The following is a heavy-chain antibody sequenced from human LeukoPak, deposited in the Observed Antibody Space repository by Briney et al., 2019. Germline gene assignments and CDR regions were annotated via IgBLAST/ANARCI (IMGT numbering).Heavy chain of an antibody. CDR1: GFTVRSNY. CDR3: ASSNMVRGVIITPPDY. CDR2: ISSDGTI. D-gene: IGHD3-10*01. Sequence: GGSLRLSCAASGFTVRSNYMNWVRQAPGKGLEWVSVISSDGTIYYADSVKDRFTISRDTSKNSVDLQMYSLAAEDTAVYYCASSNMVRGVIITPPDYWGQGTLVTVSS. J-gene: IGHJ4*02. V-gene: IGHV3-66*01.